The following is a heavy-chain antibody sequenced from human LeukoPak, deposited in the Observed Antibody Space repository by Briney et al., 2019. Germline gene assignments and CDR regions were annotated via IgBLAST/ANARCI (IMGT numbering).Heavy chain of an antibody. V-gene: IGHV1-69-2*01. CDR2: VDPEDGET. J-gene: IGHJ3*02. D-gene: IGHD3-3*02. CDR1: GYTFTDYY. Sequence: ASVKVSCKVSGYTFTDYYMHWVQQAPGKGLEWMGLVDPEDGETIYAEKFQGRVTITADTSTDTAYMELSSLRSEDTAVYYCARDRSIGLAFDIWGQGTMVTVSS. CDR3: ARDRSIGLAFDI.